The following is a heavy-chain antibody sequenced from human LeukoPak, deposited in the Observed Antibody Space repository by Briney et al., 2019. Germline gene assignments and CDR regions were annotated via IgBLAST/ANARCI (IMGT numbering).Heavy chain of an antibody. CDR2: IYYSGST. CDR3: ASHYCSSTSCHYSNIDY. J-gene: IGHJ4*02. V-gene: IGHV4-39*01. D-gene: IGHD2-2*01. CDR1: GGSISSSSYY. Sequence: SETLSLTCTVSGGSISSSSYYWGWIRQPPGKGLGWIGSIYYSGSTYYNPALKSRVTISVDTSKNQFSLKLSSVTAADTAVYYCASHYCSSTSCHYSNIDYWGQGTLVTVSS.